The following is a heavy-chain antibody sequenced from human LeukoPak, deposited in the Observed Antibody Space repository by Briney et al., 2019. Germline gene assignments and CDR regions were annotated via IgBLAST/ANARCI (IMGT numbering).Heavy chain of an antibody. Sequence: ASVKVSCKASGYTFTSYGISWVRQAPGQGLEWMGWINSYNDNTNYAQKLQGRATMTTDTSTTTAYMELRSLRSDDTAVYYCARDESPPGYCSSTSCNSIDYWGQGTLVTVSS. CDR3: ARDESPPGYCSSTSCNSIDY. D-gene: IGHD2-2*01. CDR2: INSYNDNT. V-gene: IGHV1-18*01. CDR1: GYTFTSYG. J-gene: IGHJ4*02.